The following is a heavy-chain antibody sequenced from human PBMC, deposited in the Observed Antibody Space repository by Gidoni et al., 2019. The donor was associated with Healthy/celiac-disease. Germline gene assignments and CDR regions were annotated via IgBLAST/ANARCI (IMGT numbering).Heavy chain of an antibody. V-gene: IGHV3-30*18. CDR1: GFTFRSYG. CDR3: AKTRSDYDFWSGYYYAYFDY. Sequence: QVQLVESGGGVVQPGWSLRLSCAASGFTFRSYGMHWVRQAPGKGLGWVAVISYDGSNKYYADSVKGRFTSSRDNSKNTLYLQMNSLRAEDTAVYYCAKTRSDYDFWSGYYYAYFDYWGQGTLVTVSS. D-gene: IGHD3-3*01. CDR2: ISYDGSNK. J-gene: IGHJ4*02.